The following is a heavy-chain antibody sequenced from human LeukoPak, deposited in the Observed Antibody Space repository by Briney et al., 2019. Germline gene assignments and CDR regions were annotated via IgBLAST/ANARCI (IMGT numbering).Heavy chain of an antibody. Sequence: GGSLRLSCAASEFTFSSYAMHWVRQAPGKGLEWVAVISYDGSNKYYADSVKGRFTISRDNSKSTLYLQMNSLRAEDTAVYYCVTDGGPNYYDTFDYWGQGTLVTVSS. D-gene: IGHD3-22*01. CDR2: ISYDGSNK. CDR1: EFTFSSYA. CDR3: VTDGGPNYYDTFDY. J-gene: IGHJ4*02. V-gene: IGHV3-30-3*01.